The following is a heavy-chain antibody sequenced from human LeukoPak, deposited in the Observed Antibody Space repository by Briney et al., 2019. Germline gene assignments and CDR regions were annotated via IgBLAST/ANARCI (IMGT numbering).Heavy chain of an antibody. CDR1: GFTFSSYG. V-gene: IGHV3-30*02. J-gene: IGHJ4*02. CDR2: IRYDGSNK. Sequence: PGGSLRLSCAASGFTFSSYGMHWVRQAPGKGLEWVAFIRYDGSNKYYADSVKGRFTISRDNSKNTLYLQMNSLRAEDTAVYYCAKDLSRWLHHPFDYWGQGTLVTVSS. D-gene: IGHD5-24*01. CDR3: AKDLSRWLHHPFDY.